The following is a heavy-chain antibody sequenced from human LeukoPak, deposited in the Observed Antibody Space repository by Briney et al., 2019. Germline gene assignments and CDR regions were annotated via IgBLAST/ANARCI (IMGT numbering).Heavy chain of an antibody. D-gene: IGHD4-17*01. CDR1: GGSISSGYY. Sequence: PSQTLSLTCSVSGGSISSGYYWSWIGQHPGKALEWIGYIYYSGSTYYNPSLKSRVTISLDTSKKQFSLKLSSVTAADTAVYYCARAVTSHYFDYWGQGTLVTVSS. CDR3: ARAVTSHYFDY. J-gene: IGHJ4*02. V-gene: IGHV4-31*03. CDR2: IYYSGST.